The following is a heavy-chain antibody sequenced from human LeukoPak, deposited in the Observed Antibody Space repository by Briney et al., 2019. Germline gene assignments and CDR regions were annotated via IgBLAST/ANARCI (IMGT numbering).Heavy chain of an antibody. J-gene: IGHJ4*02. CDR1: GFTFSSYA. CDR3: AHPGYCSGGSCYDY. Sequence: GGSLRLSCAASGFTFSSYAMSWVSQAPGKGLEWVSAISGSGGSTYYADSVKGRFTISRDNSKNTLYLQMNSLRAEDTAVYYCAHPGYCSGGSCYDYWGQGTLVTVSS. CDR2: ISGSGGST. D-gene: IGHD2-15*01. V-gene: IGHV3-23*01.